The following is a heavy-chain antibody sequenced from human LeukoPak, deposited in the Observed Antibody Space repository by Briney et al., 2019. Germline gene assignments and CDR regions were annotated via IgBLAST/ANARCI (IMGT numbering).Heavy chain of an antibody. D-gene: IGHD3-3*01. Sequence: GASVKVSCKASAYTFTSYDINWVRQAPGQGLEWMGRINPNSGGTNYAQKFQGRVTMTRDTSISTAYMELSRLRSDDTAVYYCARDLPINTPNNYDFWSGYYKYNWFDPWGQGTLVTVSS. CDR1: AYTFTSYD. CDR3: ARDLPINTPNNYDFWSGYYKYNWFDP. J-gene: IGHJ5*02. CDR2: INPNSGGT. V-gene: IGHV1-2*06.